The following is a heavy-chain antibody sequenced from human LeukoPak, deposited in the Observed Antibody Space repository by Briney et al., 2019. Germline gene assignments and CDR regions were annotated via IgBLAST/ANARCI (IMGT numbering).Heavy chain of an antibody. V-gene: IGHV1-2*02. Sequence: ASVTVSCKASGYTFADYYMHWVRQAPGQGLEWMGWIKHNSGATNYAQKFQGRVTLTWDTSISTAYMELSSLRSDDTAVYYCARDEGQWPRPIDFWGQGTLVTVSS. CDR1: GYTFADYY. D-gene: IGHD6-19*01. CDR2: IKHNSGAT. CDR3: ARDEGQWPRPIDF. J-gene: IGHJ4*02.